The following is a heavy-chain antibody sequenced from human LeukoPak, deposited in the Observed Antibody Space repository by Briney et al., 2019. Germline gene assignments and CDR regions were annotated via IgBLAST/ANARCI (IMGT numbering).Heavy chain of an antibody. Sequence: PGESLKISCNGSGYXFTSYWIGWVRQMPGKGLEWMGRIDPSDSYTNYSPSFQGHVTISADKSISTAYLQWSSLKASDTAMYYCASWPYTDYWGQGTLATVSS. CDR3: ASWPYTDY. CDR2: IDPSDSYT. V-gene: IGHV5-10-1*01. J-gene: IGHJ4*02. D-gene: IGHD3-16*01. CDR1: GYXFTSYW.